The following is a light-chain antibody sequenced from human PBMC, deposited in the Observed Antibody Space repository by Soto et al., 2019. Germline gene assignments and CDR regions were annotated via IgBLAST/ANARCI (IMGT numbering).Light chain of an antibody. CDR2: WAS. V-gene: IGKV4-1*01. CDR1: QSLLDTSNNKNS. Sequence: DIVMTQSPESLAVSLGERATINCKSSQSLLDTSNNKNSVAWYQQKPGQPPKLLIYWASARQSGVPDRFSGSGSGTDFILTISNLQSEDVAVYYCHQYFSALYTFGQGTKLAI. J-gene: IGKJ2*01. CDR3: HQYFSALYT.